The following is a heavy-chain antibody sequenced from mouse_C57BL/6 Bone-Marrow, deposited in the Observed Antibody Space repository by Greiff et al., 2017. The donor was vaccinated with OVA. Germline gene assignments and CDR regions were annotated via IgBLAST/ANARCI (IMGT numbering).Heavy chain of an antibody. J-gene: IGHJ3*01. CDR3: ARHDYDGAY. D-gene: IGHD2-4*01. CDR1: GFTFSSYG. V-gene: IGHV5-6*02. Sequence: EVMLVESGGDLVKPGGSLKLSCAASGFTFSSYGMSWVRQTPDKKLEWVATISSGGSYTYYPDSVKGRFTISRDNAKNTLYLQMSSLKSEDTAMYYCARHDYDGAYWGQGTLVTVSA. CDR2: ISSGGSYT.